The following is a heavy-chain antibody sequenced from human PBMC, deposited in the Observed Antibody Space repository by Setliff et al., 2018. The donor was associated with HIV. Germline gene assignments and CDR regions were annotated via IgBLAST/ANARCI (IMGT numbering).Heavy chain of an antibody. CDR2: TIPMSDIP. CDR3: VRVGPWYYGRSGYLASWDY. D-gene: IGHD3-22*01. V-gene: IGHV1-69*10. CDR1: GFTFNHYA. J-gene: IGHJ4*02. Sequence: ASVKVSCKASGFTFNHYALSWVRQAPGQRPEWMGGTIPMSDIPNYAQNFQGRVTITAGHSTTTTYMELSSLSSEDTAVYYCVRVGPWYYGRSGYLASWDYWGQGTQVT.